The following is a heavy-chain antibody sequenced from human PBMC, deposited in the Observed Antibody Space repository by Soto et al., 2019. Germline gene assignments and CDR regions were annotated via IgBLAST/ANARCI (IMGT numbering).Heavy chain of an antibody. CDR2: IEWDDDK. CDR1: GFSLSTSGMC. J-gene: IGHJ6*02. CDR3: ARIRGGYSYGYTGYYGMDV. D-gene: IGHD5-18*01. Sequence: PTLVNPTQTLTLTCTFSGFSLSTSGMCVSWIRQPPGKALEWLALIEWDDDKYYSTSLKTMLTISKETSKNQVVLTMTNMHPVDTATYYCARIRGGYSYGYTGYYGMDVWGQGTTVTVSS. V-gene: IGHV2-70*01.